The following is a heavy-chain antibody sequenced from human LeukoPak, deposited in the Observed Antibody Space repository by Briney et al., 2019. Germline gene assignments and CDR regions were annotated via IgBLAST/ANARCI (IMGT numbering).Heavy chain of an antibody. Sequence: SETLSLTCTVSGGSISSYYWSWIRQPPGKGLEWIGYIYYSGSTNYNPSLKSRVTISVDTSKNRFSLKLSSVTAADTAVYYCASNYYDSSGYYYFGDYWGQGTLVTVSS. V-gene: IGHV4-59*08. J-gene: IGHJ4*02. CDR1: GGSISSYY. CDR2: IYYSGST. CDR3: ASNYYDSSGYYYFGDY. D-gene: IGHD3-22*01.